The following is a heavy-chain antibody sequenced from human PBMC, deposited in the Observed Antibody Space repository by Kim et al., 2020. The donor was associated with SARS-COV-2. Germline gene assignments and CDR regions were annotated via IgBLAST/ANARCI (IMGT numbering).Heavy chain of an antibody. Sequence: SVKGRFTISRDNSKNTLYLQMNSLRAEDTAVYYCAKDRGGSYLIYNWFDPWGQGTLVTVSS. V-gene: IGHV3-33*06. D-gene: IGHD1-26*01. CDR3: AKDRGGSYLIYNWFDP. J-gene: IGHJ5*02.